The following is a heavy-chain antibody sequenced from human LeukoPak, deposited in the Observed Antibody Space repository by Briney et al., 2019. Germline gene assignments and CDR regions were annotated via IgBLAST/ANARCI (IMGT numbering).Heavy chain of an antibody. CDR1: GGSIRGYY. CDR2: IYSSGST. CDR3: ARVTGYMTEDYFDY. D-gene: IGHD6-13*01. V-gene: IGHV4-59*01. Sequence: PSETLSLTCNVSGGSIRGYYWSWIRQPPGKGLEWIGYIYSSGSTNYNPSLKSRVTMSVDTSKNQFSLKVSSVTAADTAVYYCARVTGYMTEDYFDYWGQGTLITVSS. J-gene: IGHJ4*02.